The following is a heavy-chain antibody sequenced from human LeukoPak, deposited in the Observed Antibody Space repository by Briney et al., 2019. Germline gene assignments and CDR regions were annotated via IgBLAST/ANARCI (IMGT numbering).Heavy chain of an antibody. CDR2: INSGGST. Sequence: GGSLRLSCAASGFTVSSNYMSWVRQAPGKGLEWVSVINSGGSTYYADSVKGRFTISRDNSKNTLYLQMNSLRAEDTAVYYCARPFEKYYDILTGYWTLDYWGQGTLVTVSS. D-gene: IGHD3-9*01. CDR3: ARPFEKYYDILTGYWTLDY. J-gene: IGHJ4*02. CDR1: GFTVSSNY. V-gene: IGHV3-66*02.